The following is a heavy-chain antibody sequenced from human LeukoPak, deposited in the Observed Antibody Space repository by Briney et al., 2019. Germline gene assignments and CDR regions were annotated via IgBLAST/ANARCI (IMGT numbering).Heavy chain of an antibody. D-gene: IGHD1-26*01. Sequence: PGGSLRLSCAASGFTFSSYGMSWVRQAPGKGLEWVSAISGSGQSTYYADSVKGRFTISRDNSKNTLYLQMNSLRAEDTAVYYCARGGSYLSAFDIWGQGTMVTVSS. CDR1: GFTFSSYG. CDR3: ARGGSYLSAFDI. J-gene: IGHJ3*02. CDR2: ISGSGQST. V-gene: IGHV3-23*01.